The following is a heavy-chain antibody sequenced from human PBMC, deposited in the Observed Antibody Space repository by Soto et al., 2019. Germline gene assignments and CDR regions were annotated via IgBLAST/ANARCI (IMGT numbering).Heavy chain of an antibody. Sequence: QLHLVQSGAEVKKPGSSVKVSCKASGGTFSSYTINWVRQAPGQGLEWLGGIIPMFGTLYYAQKFQGRLTIAADSSTSTAYMELSTLRSDDTAVYYCARKVASSDDAFDIWGQGTMVIVSS. CDR3: ARKVASSDDAFDI. V-gene: IGHV1-69*06. CDR1: GGTFSSYT. CDR2: IIPMFGTL. J-gene: IGHJ3*02. D-gene: IGHD6-6*01.